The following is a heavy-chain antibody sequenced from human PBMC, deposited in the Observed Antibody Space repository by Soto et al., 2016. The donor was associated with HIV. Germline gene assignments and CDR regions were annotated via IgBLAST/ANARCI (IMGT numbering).Heavy chain of an antibody. CDR3: STTSGWTRGDAFDI. CDR1: GFTFSNAW. V-gene: IGHV3-15*01. Sequence: EVQLVESGGGLVKPGGSLRLSCAASGFTFSNAWMTWVRQAPGKGLEWVGRIKTKTDDGTTDYAAPVKGRFTISRDDSKNTLYLQMYSLKIEDTAVYYCSTTSGWTRGDAFDIWGQGTMVTVSS. CDR2: IKTKTDDGTT. J-gene: IGHJ3*02. D-gene: IGHD6-19*01.